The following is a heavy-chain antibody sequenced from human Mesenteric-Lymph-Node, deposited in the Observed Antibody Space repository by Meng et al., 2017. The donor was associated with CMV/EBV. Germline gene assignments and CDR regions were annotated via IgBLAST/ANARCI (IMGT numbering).Heavy chain of an antibody. CDR1: GDSISSNNAA. J-gene: IGHJ4*02. D-gene: IGHD2-21*02. Sequence: QLQPSWPVLAKSSHTLSLTCTILGDSISSNNAAWNWIRQSPSRGLEWLGRTYYRSDSYNDYAVSVKSRISVNLDTSKNQLSLHLNFVTPEDTAVYYCAYFGDLPPHWWGQGTLVTVSS. V-gene: IGHV6-1*01. CDR3: AYFGDLPPHW. CDR2: TYYRSDSYN.